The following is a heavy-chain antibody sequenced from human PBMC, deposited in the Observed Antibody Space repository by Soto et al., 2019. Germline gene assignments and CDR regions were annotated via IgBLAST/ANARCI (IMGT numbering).Heavy chain of an antibody. V-gene: IGHV4-59*08. CDR1: GGSISNDY. CDR3: ARHLPYCGGDCYSLDY. D-gene: IGHD2-21*02. CDR2: IYYSGST. Sequence: SETLSLTCTVSGGSISNDYWSWIRQSPGKGLEWIGYIYYSGSTNYNSSLKSRVTISVDTSKNQFSLNLSSVTAADTAVYYCARHLPYCGGDCYSLDYWGQGTLVTVSS. J-gene: IGHJ4*02.